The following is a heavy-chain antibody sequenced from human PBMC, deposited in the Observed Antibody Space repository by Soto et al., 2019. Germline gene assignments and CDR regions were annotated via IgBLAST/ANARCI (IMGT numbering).Heavy chain of an antibody. J-gene: IGHJ3*02. CDR2: IYYSGST. V-gene: IGHV4-59*08. D-gene: IGHD4-17*01. CDR1: GGSISSYY. Sequence: SETLSLTCTVSGGSISSYYWSWIRQPPGKGLEWIGYIYYSGSTNYNPSLKSRVTISVDTSKNQFSLKLSSVTAADTAVYYCARVPDYGDYDDAFDIWGQGTMVTVSS. CDR3: ARVPDYGDYDDAFDI.